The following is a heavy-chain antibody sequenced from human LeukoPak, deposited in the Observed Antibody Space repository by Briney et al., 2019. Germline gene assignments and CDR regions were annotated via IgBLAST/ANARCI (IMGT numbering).Heavy chain of an antibody. CDR2: ISGSGDNT. CDR1: GFTFSSYA. V-gene: IGHV3-23*01. D-gene: IGHD6-13*01. CDR3: AKVRSGDIAAALNY. Sequence: GGSLRLSCAASGFTFSSYAMTWVRQAPGKGLEWVSGISGSGDNTYYADSVKGRFTISRDNSKNTLFLQMNSLRAEDTAVYYCAKVRSGDIAAALNYWGQGTLVPVSS. J-gene: IGHJ4*02.